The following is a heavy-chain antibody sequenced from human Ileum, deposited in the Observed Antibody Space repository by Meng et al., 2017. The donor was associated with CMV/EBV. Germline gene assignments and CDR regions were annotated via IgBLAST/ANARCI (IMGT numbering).Heavy chain of an antibody. D-gene: IGHD5-24*01. V-gene: IGHV3-23*01. CDR1: GFTFSNYA. J-gene: IGHJ4*02. Sequence: EIQVLESGVGLVQTGGSLGLSCAASGFTFSNYAMSWVRQAPGKGLEWVSGISGSGGTTYYADSVKGRFTISRDNSKNTLYLQVNSLRAEDTAVYYCAREGGWLQLEYWGQGTLVTVSS. CDR3: AREGGWLQLEY. CDR2: ISGSGGTT.